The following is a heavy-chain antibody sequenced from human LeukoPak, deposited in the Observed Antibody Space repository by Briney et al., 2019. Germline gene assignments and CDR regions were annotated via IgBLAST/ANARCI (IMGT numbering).Heavy chain of an antibody. D-gene: IGHD5-18*01. V-gene: IGHV4-59*01. CDR1: GGSISSYY. CDR2: IYYSGST. CDR3: ARDRGGQYSYGREFDY. Sequence: PSETLSVTCTVSGGSISSYYWSWIRQPPGKGLEWIGYIYYSGSTNYNPSLKSRVTISVDTSKNQFSLKLSSVTAADTAAYYCARDRGGQYSYGREFDYWGQGTLVTVSS. J-gene: IGHJ4*02.